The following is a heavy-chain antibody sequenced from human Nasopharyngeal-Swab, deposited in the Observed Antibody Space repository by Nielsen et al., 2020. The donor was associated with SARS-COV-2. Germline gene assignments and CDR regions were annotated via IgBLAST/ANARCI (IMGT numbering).Heavy chain of an antibody. Sequence: GGSLRLSCAASGFTFSSYSMNWVRQAPGKGLEWVSSISSSSSYIYYADSVKGRFTISRDNAKNSLYLQMNSLRAEDTAVYYCARGAVAYMSYYYYGMDVWGQGTTVTVSS. CDR1: GFTFSSYS. J-gene: IGHJ6*02. D-gene: IGHD6-19*01. V-gene: IGHV3-21*01. CDR2: ISSSSSYI. CDR3: ARGAVAYMSYYYYGMDV.